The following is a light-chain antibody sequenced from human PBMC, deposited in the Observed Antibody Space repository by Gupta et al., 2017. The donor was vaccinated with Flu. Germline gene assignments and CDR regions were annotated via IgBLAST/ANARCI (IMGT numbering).Light chain of an antibody. CDR1: SSDAGGYNY. V-gene: IGLV2-14*01. J-gene: IGLJ3*02. CDR2: EVI. CDR3: SSYTSSNSLE. Sequence: QSALTQPASVSGSPGQSITISCTGTSSDAGGYNYVSWYQHHPGKAPKLMIYEVINRPSGVPNRFSGSKSGNTASLTISGLQAEDEADYYCSSYTSSNSLEFGGGTKLTVL.